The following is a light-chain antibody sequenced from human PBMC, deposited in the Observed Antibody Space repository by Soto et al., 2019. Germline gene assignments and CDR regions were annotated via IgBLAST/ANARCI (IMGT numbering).Light chain of an antibody. CDR1: QGVSVNY. Sequence: ENVLTQSPGTLSLCPGERATLSCRASQGVSVNYLAWYQQKLGQAPRLLIYGASSRATGIPDRFSGSGSGTDFTLTISRLEPEDFAVYYCQQYGSSPYTFGQGTKPEIK. CDR3: QQYGSSPYT. J-gene: IGKJ2*01. V-gene: IGKV3-20*01. CDR2: GAS.